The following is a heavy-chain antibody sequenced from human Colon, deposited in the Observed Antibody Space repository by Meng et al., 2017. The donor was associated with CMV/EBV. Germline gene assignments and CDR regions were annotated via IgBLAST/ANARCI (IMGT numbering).Heavy chain of an antibody. D-gene: IGHD3-22*01. CDR3: ARERGVYYYDSSPGDAFDI. Sequence: SVKVSCKASGGTFSSYAISWVRQAPGQGLEWMGGIIPIFGTANYAQTFQGRVTITTDESTSTAYMELSSLRSEDTAVYYCARERGVYYYDSSPGDAFDIWGQGTMVTVSS. J-gene: IGHJ3*02. V-gene: IGHV1-69*05. CDR2: IIPIFGTA. CDR1: GGTFSSYA.